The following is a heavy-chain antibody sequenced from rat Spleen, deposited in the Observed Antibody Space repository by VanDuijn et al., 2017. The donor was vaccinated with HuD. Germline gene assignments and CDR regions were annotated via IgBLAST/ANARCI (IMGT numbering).Heavy chain of an antibody. D-gene: IGHD1-3*01. CDR1: GFTFSSFP. CDR3: TRDLLNYGNYVFAY. Sequence: EVQLVESGGGLVQPGRSMKLSCAASGFTFSSFPMAWVRQAPTKGLEWVATISTSGGTTYYRDSVKGRFTISRDNAKSTLYLQMNILWSEETATYYCTRDLLNYGNYVFAYWGQGTLVTVSS. CDR2: ISTSGGTT. J-gene: IGHJ3*01. V-gene: IGHV5-46*01.